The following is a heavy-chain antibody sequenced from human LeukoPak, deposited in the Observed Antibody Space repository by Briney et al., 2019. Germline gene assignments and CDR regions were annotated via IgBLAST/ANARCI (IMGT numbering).Heavy chain of an antibody. J-gene: IGHJ4*02. CDR2: IYSGGST. D-gene: IGHD6-19*01. Sequence: PGGSLRLSCAASGFTVSTDYMNWVRQAPGKGLERVSVIYSGGSTYYADSVKGRFTISRDNSKNTLYLQMNSLRAEDTAVYYCARGGIGVAGDFEYWGQGTLVTVSS. CDR1: GFTVSTDY. V-gene: IGHV3-53*01. CDR3: ARGGIGVAGDFEY.